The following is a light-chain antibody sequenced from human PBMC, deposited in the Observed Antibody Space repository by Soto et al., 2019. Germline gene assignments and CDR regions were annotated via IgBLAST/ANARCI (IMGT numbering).Light chain of an antibody. V-gene: IGKV1-39*01. CDR1: QSISSY. Sequence: DIQMTQSPSSLSASVGDRVTITCRASQSISSYLNWYQQKPGKAPKLLIYAASSLQIGVPSRFSGSGSGTDFTLTIIRLQPEDFATYYCQQSYSTCTFGQGTKVEIK. CDR3: QQSYSTCT. J-gene: IGKJ1*01. CDR2: AAS.